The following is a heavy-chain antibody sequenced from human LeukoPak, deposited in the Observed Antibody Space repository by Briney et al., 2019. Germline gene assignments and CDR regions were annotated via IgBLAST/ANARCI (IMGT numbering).Heavy chain of an antibody. CDR2: IYYSGST. CDR3: ARGFIAVAGGIRKYFQH. CDR1: GGSISSGGYY. V-gene: IGHV4-31*03. Sequence: SETLSLTCTVSGGSISSGGYYWSWIRQHPGKGLEWIGYIYYSGSTYYNPSLKSRVTISVDTSKNQFSLKLSSVTAADTAVYYCARGFIAVAGGIRKYFQHWGQGTLVTVSS. J-gene: IGHJ1*01. D-gene: IGHD6-19*01.